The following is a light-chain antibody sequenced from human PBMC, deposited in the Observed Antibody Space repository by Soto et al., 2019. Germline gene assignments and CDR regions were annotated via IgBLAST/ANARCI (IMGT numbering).Light chain of an antibody. V-gene: IGKV1-39*01. CDR1: QSISSY. J-gene: IGKJ1*01. CDR3: QQYYSTPRT. CDR2: AAS. Sequence: DIQMTQSPSSLSASVGDRVTITFRASQSISSYLNWYQQKPGKAPKLLIYAASSLQSGVPSRFSGSGSGTDFTLTISSLQAEDVAVYYCQQYYSTPRTFGQGTKVDIK.